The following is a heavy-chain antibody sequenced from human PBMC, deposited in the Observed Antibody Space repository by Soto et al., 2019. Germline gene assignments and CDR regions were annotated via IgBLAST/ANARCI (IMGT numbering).Heavy chain of an antibody. CDR3: ARDRYSYDSRAYQGVDWYFDL. CDR1: GFTFNNYG. D-gene: IGHD3-22*01. V-gene: IGHV3-33*01. CDR2: IWYDGSHE. Sequence: PGGSLRLSCAASGFTFNNYGMHWVRQAPGKGLEWVAVIWYDGSHESYADSVKGRFTISRDNSKNTLYLQMNSLRAEDTAVYYCARDRYSYDSRAYQGVDWYFDLWGRGTMVTVYS. J-gene: IGHJ2*01.